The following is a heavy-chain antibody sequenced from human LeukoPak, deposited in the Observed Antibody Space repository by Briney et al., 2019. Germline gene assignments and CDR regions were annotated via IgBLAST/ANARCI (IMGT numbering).Heavy chain of an antibody. Sequence: ASVKVSCKPSGYTFISYAMHWVRQAPGQRLEWMGWINAGNGNTKYSQKFQGRVTITRDTSASTAYMELSSLRSEDTAVYYCARVGGSGSYYNFDYWGQGTLVTVSS. CDR1: GYTFISYA. CDR3: ARVGGSGSYYNFDY. D-gene: IGHD3-10*01. V-gene: IGHV1-3*01. J-gene: IGHJ4*02. CDR2: INAGNGNT.